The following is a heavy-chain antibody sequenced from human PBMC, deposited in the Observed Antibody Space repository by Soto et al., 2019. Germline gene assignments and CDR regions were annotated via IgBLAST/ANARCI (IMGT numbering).Heavy chain of an antibody. D-gene: IGHD3-22*01. V-gene: IGHV3-30-3*01. J-gene: IGHJ2*01. Sequence: QVQLVESGGGVVQPGRSLRLSCVASGFIFSNYAIHWVRQAPGKGLEWVAAISHDGSNKYYADSVKGRFTISRDNSKNTLSLQMNSLRAEDTAVYYCARGNYYHDSSGYKYQLLNYYFDLWGRGTQVPVSS. CDR1: GFIFSNYA. CDR2: ISHDGSNK. CDR3: ARGNYYHDSSGYKYQLLNYYFDL.